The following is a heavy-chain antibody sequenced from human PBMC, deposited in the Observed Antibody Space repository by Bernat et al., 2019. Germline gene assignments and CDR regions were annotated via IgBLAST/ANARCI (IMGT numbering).Heavy chain of an antibody. Sequence: QLQLQESGPGLVKPSETLSLTCTVSGASISSRSYYWGWVRQPPGEGLEWIGSFSYGGSTYYNPSLTSRVTISVDTSKNQFSLKVTSVAAADTAVYFCAVITWQLGYWGQGTLVTVSS. J-gene: IGHJ4*02. V-gene: IGHV4-39*01. CDR1: GASISSRSYY. D-gene: IGHD6-13*01. CDR2: FSYGGST. CDR3: AVITWQLGY.